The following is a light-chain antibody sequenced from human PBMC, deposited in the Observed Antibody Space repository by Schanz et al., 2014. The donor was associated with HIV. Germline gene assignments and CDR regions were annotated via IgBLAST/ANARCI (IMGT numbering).Light chain of an antibody. CDR1: QTIGRL. J-gene: IGKJ2*01. CDR3: QQCVTYPYT. V-gene: IGKV1-5*03. Sequence: IQMTQSSSTVSTSVGDRVTLTCRASQTIGRLLAWYQQKPGRAPKLLIYQASTLETGVPSRFSGSGSGTSFTLTITSLQPDDFATYYCQQCVTYPYTFGQGTKLDIK. CDR2: QAS.